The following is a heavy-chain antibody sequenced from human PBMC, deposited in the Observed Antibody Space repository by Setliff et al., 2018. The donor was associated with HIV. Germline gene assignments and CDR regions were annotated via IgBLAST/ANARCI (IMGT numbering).Heavy chain of an antibody. CDR3: TRVGTYGVGGWFDP. CDR1: GGSISSSTYY. D-gene: IGHD3-16*01. Sequence: SETLSLTCTVSGGSISSSTYYWGWIRQPPGKGLEWIGSIYYSGSTYYNPSLKSRVTISVDTSKNQFSLKLSSVTAADTARYYCTRVGTYGVGGWFDPWGQGSLVTVSS. V-gene: IGHV4-39*07. CDR2: IYYSGST. J-gene: IGHJ5*02.